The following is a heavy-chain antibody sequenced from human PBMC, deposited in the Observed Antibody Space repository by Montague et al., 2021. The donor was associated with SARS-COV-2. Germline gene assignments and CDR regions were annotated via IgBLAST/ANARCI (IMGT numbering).Heavy chain of an antibody. CDR2: INHSGST. CDR3: AREFRTYGYGGQYWYFDL. CDR1: GGSFSGYY. Sequence: SETLSLTCAVYGGSFSGYYWSWIRQPPGKGLEWIGEINHSGSTKYNPSLKSRVTISVDTSKKQFSLKLSSVTAADTAVYYCAREFRTYGYGGQYWYFDLWGRGTLVTVSS. D-gene: IGHD3-10*01. V-gene: IGHV4-34*01. J-gene: IGHJ2*01.